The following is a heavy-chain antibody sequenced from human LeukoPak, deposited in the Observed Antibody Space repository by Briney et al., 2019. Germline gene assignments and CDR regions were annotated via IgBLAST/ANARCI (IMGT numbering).Heavy chain of an antibody. Sequence: GASVKVSCKASGYTFTSYGISWVRQAPGQGLEWMGWISAYNGNTNYAQKLQGRATMTTDTSTSTAYMELRSLRSDDTAVYYCARGRDYDILTGYSSDAFDIWGQGTMVTVSS. D-gene: IGHD3-9*01. CDR3: ARGRDYDILTGYSSDAFDI. CDR2: ISAYNGNT. J-gene: IGHJ3*02. V-gene: IGHV1-18*01. CDR1: GYTFTSYG.